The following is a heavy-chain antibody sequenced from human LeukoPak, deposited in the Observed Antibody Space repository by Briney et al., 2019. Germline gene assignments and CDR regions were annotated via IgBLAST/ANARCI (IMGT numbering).Heavy chain of an antibody. CDR3: ASQYYYYYYMDV. CDR2: IYSGGST. J-gene: IGHJ6*03. CDR1: GFTVSSNY. Sequence: GGSLRLSCAASGFTVSSNYMSWVRQAPGKGLEWVSVIYSGGSTYYADSVKGRFTIPRDNSKNTLYLQMNSLRAEDTAVYYCASQYYYYYYMDVWGKGTTVTVSS. V-gene: IGHV3-53*01.